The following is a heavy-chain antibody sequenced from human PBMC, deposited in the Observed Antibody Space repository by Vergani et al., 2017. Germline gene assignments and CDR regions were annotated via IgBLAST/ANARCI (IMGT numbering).Heavy chain of an antibody. V-gene: IGHV1-69*11. CDR3: ARATCSGGSCYRGFEY. Sequence: QVQLVQSGAEVKKPGPSVKVSCKASGGTFSSYALNWVRQAPGQGLEWMGSIIPSLATTIYAQKFQGRFTITADESTSTAYMELSSLKSEDTAVFYCARATCSGGSCYRGFEYWGQGSLITVSS. J-gene: IGHJ4*02. D-gene: IGHD2-15*01. CDR2: IIPSLATT. CDR1: GGTFSSYA.